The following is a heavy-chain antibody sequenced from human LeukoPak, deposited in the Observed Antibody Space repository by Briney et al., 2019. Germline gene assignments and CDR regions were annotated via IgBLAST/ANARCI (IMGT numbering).Heavy chain of an antibody. CDR3: ARQTLQTLGA. V-gene: IGHV1-2*02. Sequence: ASVKVSCEASGYTFSDYYIHWVRQAPGQGLEWMGWINPNSGDTNYAQKFQGRVTMTRDTSISTAYMDLSSLRSDDTAVYYCARQTLQTLGAWGQGTLVTVSS. D-gene: IGHD3-10*01. CDR1: GYTFSDYY. CDR2: INPNSGDT. J-gene: IGHJ5*02.